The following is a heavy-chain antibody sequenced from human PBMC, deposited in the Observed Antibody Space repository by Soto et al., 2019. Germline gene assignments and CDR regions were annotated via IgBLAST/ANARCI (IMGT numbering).Heavy chain of an antibody. D-gene: IGHD3-3*01. J-gene: IGHJ6*03. CDR3: ASGVDYDFWSGYMDV. CDR2: ISWNSGSI. Sequence: GGSLRLSCAASGFTFDDYAMHWVRQAPGKGLEWVSGISWNSGSIGYADSVKGRFTISRDNAKNSLYLQMNSLRAEDTALYYCASGVDYDFWSGYMDVWGKGTTVTVSS. CDR1: GFTFDDYA. V-gene: IGHV3-9*01.